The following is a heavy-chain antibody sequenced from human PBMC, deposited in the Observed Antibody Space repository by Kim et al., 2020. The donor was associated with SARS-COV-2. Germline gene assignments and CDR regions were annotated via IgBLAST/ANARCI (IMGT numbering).Heavy chain of an antibody. CDR3: ARVDGSGTYTLVY. D-gene: IGHD3-10*01. J-gene: IGHJ4*02. Sequence: SYADSVTGRFSISRDDDTNSLFLQMNSLRAEDTATYYCARVDGSGTYTLVYWGQGTRVTVSS. V-gene: IGHV3-21*06.